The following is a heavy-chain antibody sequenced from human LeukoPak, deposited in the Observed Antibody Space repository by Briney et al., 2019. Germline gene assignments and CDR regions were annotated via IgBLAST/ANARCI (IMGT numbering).Heavy chain of an antibody. CDR1: GYSFTSYW. V-gene: IGHV5-51*01. Sequence: GESLKISCKGSGYSFTSYWIGWVRQMPGKGLEWTVIIYPGDSDTRYSPSFQGQVTISADQSISTAYLQWSSLKASDTAMYYCASASGYDFQGADYWGQGTLVTVSS. J-gene: IGHJ4*02. CDR3: ASASGYDFQGADY. D-gene: IGHD5-12*01. CDR2: IYPGDSDT.